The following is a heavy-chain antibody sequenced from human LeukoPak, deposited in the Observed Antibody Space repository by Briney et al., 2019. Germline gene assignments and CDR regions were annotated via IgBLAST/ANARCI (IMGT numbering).Heavy chain of an antibody. V-gene: IGHV4-59*08. D-gene: IGHD6-6*01. CDR1: GGSFSGYY. Sequence: PSETLSLTCAVYGGSFSGYYWSWIRQPPGKGLEWIGYIYYSGSTNYNPSLKSRVTISVDTSKNQFSLKLSSVTAADTAVYYCARLPDSSSTDAFDIWGQGTMVTVSS. CDR2: IYYSGST. CDR3: ARLPDSSSTDAFDI. J-gene: IGHJ3*02.